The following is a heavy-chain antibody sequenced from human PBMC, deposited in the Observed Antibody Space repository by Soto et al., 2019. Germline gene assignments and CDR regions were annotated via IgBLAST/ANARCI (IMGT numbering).Heavy chain of an antibody. CDR3: AAGAIFGVVPLDY. V-gene: IGHV4-30-2*01. CDR1: GGSISSGGYS. J-gene: IGHJ4*02. CDR2: IYHSGST. Sequence: QLQLLESGSGLVKPSQTLSLTCAVSGGSISSGGYSWSWIRQPPGKGLEWIGYIYHSGSTYYNPSLKSRVTISVDRSKNQFSLKLSSVTAADTAVYYCAAGAIFGVVPLDYWGQGTLVTVSS. D-gene: IGHD3-3*01.